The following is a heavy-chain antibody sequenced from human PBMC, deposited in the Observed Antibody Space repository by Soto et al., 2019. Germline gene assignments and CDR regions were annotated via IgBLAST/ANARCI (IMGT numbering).Heavy chain of an antibody. CDR1: GFTFSDYY. J-gene: IGHJ3*02. Sequence: PGGSLRLSCAASGFTFSDYYMSWIRQAPGKGLEWVSYISSSGSTIYYADSVKGRFTISRDNAKNSLYLQMNSLRAEDTAVYYCARSHSSGWYGAFDIWGQGTMVTVSS. CDR3: ARSHSSGWYGAFDI. D-gene: IGHD6-19*01. CDR2: ISSSGSTI. V-gene: IGHV3-11*01.